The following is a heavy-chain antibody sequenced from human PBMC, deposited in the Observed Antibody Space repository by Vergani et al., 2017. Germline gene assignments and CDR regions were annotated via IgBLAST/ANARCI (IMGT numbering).Heavy chain of an antibody. J-gene: IGHJ4*02. CDR3: ATDVDTAMVTSFDY. CDR1: GYTFTSYG. V-gene: IGHV1-24*01. CDR2: FDPEDGET. Sequence: QVQLVQSGAEVKKPGASVKVSCKASGYTFTSYGISWVRQAPGKGLEWMGGFDPEDGETIYAQKFQGRVTMTEDTSTDTAYMELSSLRSEDTAVYYCATDVDTAMVTSFDYWGQGTLVTVSS. D-gene: IGHD5-18*01.